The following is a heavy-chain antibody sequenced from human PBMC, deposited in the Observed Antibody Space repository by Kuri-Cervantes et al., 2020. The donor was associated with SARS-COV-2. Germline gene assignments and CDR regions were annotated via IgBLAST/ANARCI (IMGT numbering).Heavy chain of an antibody. Sequence: GESLKISCAVSGFTFSSYSMNWVRQAPGKGLEWVSYISSSSSTIYYADSVKGRFTISRDNAKNSMYLQMNSLRDEDTAVYYCARTYYDILTGYCPFDYWGQGTLVTVSS. CDR3: ARTYYDILTGYCPFDY. CDR1: GFTFSSYS. CDR2: ISSSSSTI. D-gene: IGHD3-9*01. V-gene: IGHV3-48*02. J-gene: IGHJ4*02.